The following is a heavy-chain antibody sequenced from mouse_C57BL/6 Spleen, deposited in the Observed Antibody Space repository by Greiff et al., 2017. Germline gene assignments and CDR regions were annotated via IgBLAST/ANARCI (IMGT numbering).Heavy chain of an antibody. V-gene: IGHV3-6*01. CDR3: ARGLITTVVAGDFDY. D-gene: IGHD1-1*01. CDR1: GYSITSGYY. J-gene: IGHJ2*01. Sequence: EVQLQESGPGLVKPSQSLSLTCSVTGYSITSGYYWNWIRQFPGNKLEWMGYISYDGSNNYNPSLKNRISITRDTSKNQFFLKLNSVTTEDTATYYCARGLITTVVAGDFDYWGQGTTLTVSS. CDR2: ISYDGSN.